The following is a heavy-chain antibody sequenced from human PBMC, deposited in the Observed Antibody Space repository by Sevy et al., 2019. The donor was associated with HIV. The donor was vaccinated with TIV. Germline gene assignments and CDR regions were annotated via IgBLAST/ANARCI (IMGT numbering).Heavy chain of an antibody. J-gene: IGHJ4*02. D-gene: IGHD2-8*01. Sequence: GGSLRLSCVASGFTFPIYSVVWVRRAPGKGLEWLTLISYDGNNRYYADSVKGRFTISRDNSNNILYLQMTSLRVEDTALYFGARVAVEYCTNDCYHRFDHWGLGTLVTVSS. CDR2: ISYDGNNR. CDR3: ARVAVEYCTNDCYHRFDH. V-gene: IGHV3-30*04. CDR1: GFTFPIYS.